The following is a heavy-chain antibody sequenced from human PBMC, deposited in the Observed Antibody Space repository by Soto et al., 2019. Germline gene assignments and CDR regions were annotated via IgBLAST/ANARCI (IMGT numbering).Heavy chain of an antibody. CDR3: ATGLAVVVITHFDY. CDR2: FDPEDGET. CDR1: GYTLTELS. Sequence: ASVKVSCKVSGYTLTELSVHWVRQAPGKGLEWMGGFDPEDGETIYAQKFQGRVTMTEDTSTDTAYMELSSLRSEDTAVYYCATGLAVVVITHFDYWGQGTLVTVSS. J-gene: IGHJ4*02. V-gene: IGHV1-24*01. D-gene: IGHD3-22*01.